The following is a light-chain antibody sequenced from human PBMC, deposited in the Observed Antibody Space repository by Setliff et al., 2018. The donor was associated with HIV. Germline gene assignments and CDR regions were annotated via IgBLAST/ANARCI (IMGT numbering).Light chain of an antibody. J-gene: IGLJ1*01. CDR1: SSDVGGYNY. CDR3: CSYAGSYKV. Sequence: QSALTQPRSVSGSPGQSVTISCTGTSSDVGGYNYVSWYQQHPGKAPKLMIYDVSKRPSGVPDRFSGSKSGYTASLTISGLQVEDEADYYCCSYAGSYKVFGTGTKGTVL. V-gene: IGLV2-11*01. CDR2: DVS.